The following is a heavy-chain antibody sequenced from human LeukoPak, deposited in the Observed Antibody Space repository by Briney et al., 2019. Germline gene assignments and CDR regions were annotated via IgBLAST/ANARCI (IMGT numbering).Heavy chain of an antibody. CDR2: IYHSGST. Sequence: SETLSLTCTVSGYSISSGYYWGWIRQPPGKGLEWIGSIYHSGSTYYNPSVKSRVTISVDTSKNQFSLKLSSVTAADTAVYYCARVSIVGATVDYWGQGTLVTVSS. V-gene: IGHV4-38-2*02. J-gene: IGHJ4*02. D-gene: IGHD1-26*01. CDR1: GYSISSGYY. CDR3: ARVSIVGATVDY.